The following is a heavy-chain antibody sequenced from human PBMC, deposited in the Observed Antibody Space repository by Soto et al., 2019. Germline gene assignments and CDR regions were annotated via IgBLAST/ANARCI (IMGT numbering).Heavy chain of an antibody. Sequence: PXGSLRLSCAASGFTFSSYAMSWVRQAPGKGLEWVSAISGSGGSTYYADSVKGRFTISRDNSKNTLYLQMNSLRAEDTAVYYCAKDVISSGLSNWFDPWGQGALVTVSS. CDR3: AKDVISSGLSNWFDP. V-gene: IGHV3-23*01. CDR1: GFTFSSYA. CDR2: ISGSGGST. J-gene: IGHJ5*02. D-gene: IGHD6-19*01.